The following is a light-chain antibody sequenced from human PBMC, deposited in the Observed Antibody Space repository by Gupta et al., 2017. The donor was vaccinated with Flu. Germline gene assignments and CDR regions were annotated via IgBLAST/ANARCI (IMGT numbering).Light chain of an antibody. Sequence: LQITHSPSPLSASVGDRATSTCRASQSISTYLNWYQQKAGKAPKLLIYGSLTLQSGVPSRFSGSGSGTDFTLTISRLQPDDFATYYCQQRNSVPWTFGQGTKVEIK. CDR1: QSISTY. V-gene: IGKV1-39*01. J-gene: IGKJ1*01. CDR3: QQRNSVPWT. CDR2: GSL.